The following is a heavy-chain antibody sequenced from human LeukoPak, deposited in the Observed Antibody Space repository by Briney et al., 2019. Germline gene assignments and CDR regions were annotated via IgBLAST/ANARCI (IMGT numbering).Heavy chain of an antibody. CDR2: ISGSGGST. D-gene: IGHD1-26*01. CDR1: EFTFSSYW. J-gene: IGHJ4*02. V-gene: IGHV3-23*01. CDR3: AKDLQWELPYYFDY. Sequence: PGGSLRLSCAASEFTFSSYWMSWVRQAPGKGLEWVSAISGSGGSTYYADSVKGRFTISRDNSKNTLYLQMNSLRAEDTAVYYCAKDLQWELPYYFDYWGQGTLVTVSS.